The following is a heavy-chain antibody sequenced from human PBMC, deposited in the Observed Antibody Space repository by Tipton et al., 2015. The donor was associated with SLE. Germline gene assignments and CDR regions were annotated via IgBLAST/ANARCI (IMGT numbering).Heavy chain of an antibody. V-gene: IGHV1-18*01. CDR1: GYTFTSYG. J-gene: IGHJ5*02. D-gene: IGHD4-11*01. Sequence: QLVQSGAEVKKPGASVKVSCKASGYTFTSYGISWVRQAPGQGLEWMGWISAYNGNTNYAQKLQGRVTMTRDTSTSTVYMELSSVTAADTAVYYCARVDHSSLGEINWFDPWGQGTLVTVSS. CDR2: ISAYNGNT. CDR3: ARVDHSSLGEINWFDP.